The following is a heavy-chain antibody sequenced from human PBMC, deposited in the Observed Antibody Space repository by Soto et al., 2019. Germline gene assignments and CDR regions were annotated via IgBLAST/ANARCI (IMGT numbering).Heavy chain of an antibody. V-gene: IGHV1-46*01. CDR2: INPSGGST. Sequence: ASVKVSCKASGYTFTSYYMHWVRQAPGQGLEWMGIINPSGGSTSYAQKFQGRVTMTRDTSTSTVYMELSSLRSEDTAVYYCARSHLQWLAPHYSYGMDVWGQGTTVTVSS. CDR3: ARSHLQWLAPHYSYGMDV. D-gene: IGHD6-19*01. J-gene: IGHJ6*02. CDR1: GYTFTSYY.